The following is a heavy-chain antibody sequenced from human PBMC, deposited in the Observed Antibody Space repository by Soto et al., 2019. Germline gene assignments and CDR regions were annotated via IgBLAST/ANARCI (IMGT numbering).Heavy chain of an antibody. J-gene: IGHJ4*02. CDR3: ARHRGSITMVRGIPLDY. CDR1: GYSFTSYW. CDR2: IYPGDSDT. V-gene: IGHV5-51*01. D-gene: IGHD3-10*01. Sequence: GESLKISCKGSGYSFTSYWIGWVRQMPGKGLEWMGIIYPGDSDTRYSPSFQGQVTISADKSISTAYLQWSSLKASDTAMYYCARHRGSITMVRGIPLDYWGQGTLVTVSS.